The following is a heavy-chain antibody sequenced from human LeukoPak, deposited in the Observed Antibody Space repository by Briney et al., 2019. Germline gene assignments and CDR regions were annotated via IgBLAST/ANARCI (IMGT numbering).Heavy chain of an antibody. D-gene: IGHD6-19*01. J-gene: IGHJ4*02. Sequence: PGGSLRLSCAASGFTFSNYAMSWVRQAPGKGLEWVSGISGSGTSTYYADSMKSRFTISRDNSKNTLFLQMNSLRAEDTAVYYCAKFCPASSAIDYWGQGTVVTVSS. CDR3: AKFCPASSAIDY. V-gene: IGHV3-23*01. CDR1: GFTFSNYA. CDR2: ISGSGTST.